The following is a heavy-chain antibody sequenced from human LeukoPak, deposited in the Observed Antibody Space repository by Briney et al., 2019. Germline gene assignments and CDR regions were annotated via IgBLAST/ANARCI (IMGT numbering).Heavy chain of an antibody. V-gene: IGHV3-23*01. J-gene: IGHJ3*02. CDR2: ISGSGGST. CDR1: GFTFSSYA. D-gene: IGHD3-16*02. CDR3: AKRGDYDYVWGSYPWGAFDI. Sequence: GGSLRLSCAASGFTFSSYAMSWVRQAPGKGLEWVSAISGSGGSTYYADSVKGRFTISRDNSKITLYLQMNSLRAEDTAVYYCAKRGDYDYVWGSYPWGAFDIWGQGTMVTVSS.